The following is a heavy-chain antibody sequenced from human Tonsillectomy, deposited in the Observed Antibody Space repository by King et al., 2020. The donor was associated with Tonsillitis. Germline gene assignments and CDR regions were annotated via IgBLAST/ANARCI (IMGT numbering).Heavy chain of an antibody. D-gene: IGHD5-12*01. CDR3: AREVAGFDYYYMDV. Sequence: QLQESGPGLVKPSETLSLTCTVSGGSISSYYWSWIRQPPGKGLEWIGYIYYSGSTHYNPPLTSRVTISVDTSKNQISLKLSSVTAADTAVYYCAREVAGFDYYYMDVWGKGTTVTVSS. J-gene: IGHJ6*03. CDR1: GGSISSYY. V-gene: IGHV4-59*01. CDR2: IYYSGST.